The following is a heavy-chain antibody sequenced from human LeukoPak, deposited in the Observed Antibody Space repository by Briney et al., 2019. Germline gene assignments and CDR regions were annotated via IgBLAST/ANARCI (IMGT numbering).Heavy chain of an antibody. CDR3: ATGEGGRWLQLSPIFDY. CDR1: GYTLTELS. Sequence: ASVKVSCKVSGYTLTELSMHWVRQAPGKGLEWMGGFDPEDGETIYAQKFQGRVTMTEDTSTDTAYVELSSLRSEDTAVYYCATGEGGRWLQLSPIFDYWGQGTLVTVSS. V-gene: IGHV1-24*01. CDR2: FDPEDGET. J-gene: IGHJ4*02. D-gene: IGHD5-24*01.